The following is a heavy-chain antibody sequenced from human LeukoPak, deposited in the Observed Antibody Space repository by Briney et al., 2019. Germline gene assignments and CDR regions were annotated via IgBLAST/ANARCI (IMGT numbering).Heavy chain of an antibody. V-gene: IGHV5-51*01. CDR2: IYPSACDT. CDR1: GYSSTSNR. J-gene: IGHJ3*02. CDR3: ARHFSGGSGSYYTSDAFDI. Sequence: GASLKISSKVSGYSSTSNRSGWLRQMPGKGREGRGIIYPSACDTRYSSSFQGQVAISADKSISTAYLQWSSLQASDTAMYYCARHFSGGSGSYYTSDAFDIWGQGTMVTVSS. D-gene: IGHD3-10*01.